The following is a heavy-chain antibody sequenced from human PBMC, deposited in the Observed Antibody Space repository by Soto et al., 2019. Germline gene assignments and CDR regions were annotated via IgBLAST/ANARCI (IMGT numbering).Heavy chain of an antibody. Sequence: EVQLVESGGGLVQPGGSLRLSCAASGFIFSNYDMHWVRRPPGKGLEWLAAIGTTGDPYYPGSVKGRFTISRENARNSLYLQVDSLTVGDTAVYFCGRVNGGWYAEVDSWGQGTVVTVSS. V-gene: IGHV3-13*05. CDR2: IGTTGDP. CDR3: GRVNGGWYAEVDS. D-gene: IGHD6-19*01. CDR1: GFIFSNYD. J-gene: IGHJ4*02.